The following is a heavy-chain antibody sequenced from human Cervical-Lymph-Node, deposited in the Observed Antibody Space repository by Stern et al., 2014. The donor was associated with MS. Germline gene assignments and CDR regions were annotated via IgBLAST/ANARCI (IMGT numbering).Heavy chain of an antibody. D-gene: IGHD3-10*01. J-gene: IGHJ5*02. CDR3: ARTDILLIDH. CDR1: GGSIRSDDYY. CDR2: IYYSGNT. V-gene: IGHV4-30-4*01. Sequence: QVQLQESGPGLVKPSQTLSLTCTVSGGSIRSDDYYWTWIRQPPGKGLEWIGDIYYSGNTYYNPSLRSRVTIPVATSQNQFSLKLTAVTAADTAVYYCARTDILLIDHWGQGTLVTVSS.